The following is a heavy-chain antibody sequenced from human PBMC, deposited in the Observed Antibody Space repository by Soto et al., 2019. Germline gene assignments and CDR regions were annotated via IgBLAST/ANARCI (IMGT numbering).Heavy chain of an antibody. CDR3: ARRIGANFWSGYYDAFDI. D-gene: IGHD3-3*01. Sequence: GEALKISCKGSGYSFTSYWIGWVRQMPGKGLEWMGIINPGDSDTRYSPSFQGQVTISADKSIRTAYLQWSSLKASDSAMYYCARRIGANFWSGYYDAFDIWGQGTMVTVSS. CDR1: GYSFTSYW. V-gene: IGHV5-51*01. J-gene: IGHJ3*02. CDR2: INPGDSDT.